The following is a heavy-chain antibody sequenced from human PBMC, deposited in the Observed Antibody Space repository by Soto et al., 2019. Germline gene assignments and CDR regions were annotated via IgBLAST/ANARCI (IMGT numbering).Heavy chain of an antibody. J-gene: IGHJ6*02. CDR1: GFTFSSYA. CDR2: ISGSGGST. CDR3: ARFPIRIQLWPQPGMDV. Sequence: GGSLRLSCAASGFTFSSYAMSWVRQAPGKGLEWVSAISGSGGSTYYADSVKGRFTISRDNSKNTLYLQMNSLRAEDTAVYYCARFPIRIQLWPQPGMDVWGQGTTVTVSS. V-gene: IGHV3-23*01. D-gene: IGHD5-18*01.